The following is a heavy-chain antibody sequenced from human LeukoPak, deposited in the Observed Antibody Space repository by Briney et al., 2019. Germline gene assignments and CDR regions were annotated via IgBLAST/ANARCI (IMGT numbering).Heavy chain of an antibody. Sequence: PSETLPLTCTVSGGSLSNYYWSWIRQPPGKGLGWIADIYYSGSTNYNPSLKSRVTISVDTSKNQFSLKLSSVTAADTAVYYCARLDCSGGSCYSHYYYYMDVWGIGTTVTASS. V-gene: IGHV4-59*01. CDR1: GGSLSNYY. CDR2: IYYSGST. CDR3: ARLDCSGGSCYSHYYYYMDV. J-gene: IGHJ6*03. D-gene: IGHD2-15*01.